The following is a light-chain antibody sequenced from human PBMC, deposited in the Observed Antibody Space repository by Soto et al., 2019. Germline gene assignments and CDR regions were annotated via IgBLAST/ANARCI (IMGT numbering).Light chain of an antibody. CDR2: DVS. CDR3: GSYASATLI. V-gene: IGLV2-11*01. J-gene: IGLJ2*01. CDR1: SSDVGGYNY. Sequence: QSVLTQPRSVSGSPGQSVTISCTGTSSDVGGYNYVSWYQQYSGKAPKVMIYDVSKRPSGVPDRFSGSKSGNTASLTISGLQAEDEADYYCGSYASATLIFGGGTKLTVL.